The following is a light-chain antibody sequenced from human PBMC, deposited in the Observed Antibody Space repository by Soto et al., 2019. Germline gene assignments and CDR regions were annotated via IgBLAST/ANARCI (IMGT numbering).Light chain of an antibody. CDR1: QSISNW. V-gene: IGKV1-5*03. CDR2: KAS. J-gene: IGKJ1*01. CDR3: QQYNSAPT. Sequence: DIQMTQSPSTLSASVGDRVTITCRASQSISNWLAWYQQKPGKAPKLLIYKASSLESGVPSRFSGSGAGTEFTLTIISLQHDDFATYYCQQYNSAPTFGQGTKVEIK.